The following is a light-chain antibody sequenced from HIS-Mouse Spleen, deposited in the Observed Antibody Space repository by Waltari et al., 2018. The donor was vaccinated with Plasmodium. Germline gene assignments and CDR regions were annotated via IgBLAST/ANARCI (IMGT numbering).Light chain of an antibody. Sequence: QSALTPPRSMSGSPGQSVTIPCTGPSSDVGGYTSVSWYQQHPGKAPKLMIYDVSKRPSGVPDRFSGSKSGNTASLTISGLQAEDEADYYCCSYAGSYTWVFGGGTKLTVL. V-gene: IGLV2-11*01. CDR1: SSDVGGYTS. J-gene: IGLJ3*02. CDR3: CSYAGSYTWV. CDR2: DVS.